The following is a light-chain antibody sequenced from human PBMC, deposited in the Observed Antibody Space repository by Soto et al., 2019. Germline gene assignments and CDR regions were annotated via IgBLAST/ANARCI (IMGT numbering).Light chain of an antibody. J-gene: IGLJ3*02. CDR3: CSPAGSYTWV. Sequence: QSVLTQPPSVSGAPGQRVTISCTGSSSNIGAGYDVHWYQQLPGTAPKLLIYGNSNRPSGVPDRFSGSKSGNTASLTISGLQADDEADYYCCSPAGSYTWVFGGGTKVTVL. CDR1: SSNIGAGYD. V-gene: IGLV1-40*01. CDR2: GNS.